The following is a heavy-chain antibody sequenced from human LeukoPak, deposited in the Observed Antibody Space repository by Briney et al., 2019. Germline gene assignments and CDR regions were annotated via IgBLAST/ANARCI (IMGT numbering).Heavy chain of an antibody. J-gene: IGHJ4*02. CDR3: ARESYYGSGSSPPFDY. V-gene: IGHV3-23*01. Sequence: GGSLRLSCAASGFTFSSYAMSWVRQAPGKGLEWVSAISGSGGSTYYADSVKGRFTISRDNAKNSLYLQMNSLRAEDTAVYYCARESYYGSGSSPPFDYWGQGTLVTVSS. CDR2: ISGSGGST. D-gene: IGHD3-10*01. CDR1: GFTFSSYA.